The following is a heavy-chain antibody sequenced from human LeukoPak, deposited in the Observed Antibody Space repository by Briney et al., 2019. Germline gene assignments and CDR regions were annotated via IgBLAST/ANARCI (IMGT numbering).Heavy chain of an antibody. CDR1: GFTFSSYA. CDR2: ISGSGGST. Sequence: PGGSLRLSCAASGFTFSSYAMSWVRQAPGKGLEWVSAISGSGGSTYYADSAKGRFTISRDNAKNSLYLQMNSLRAEDTAVYYCARDVGYFRKDVWGKGTSVTVSS. V-gene: IGHV3-23*01. D-gene: IGHD3-9*01. J-gene: IGHJ6*04. CDR3: ARDVGYFRKDV.